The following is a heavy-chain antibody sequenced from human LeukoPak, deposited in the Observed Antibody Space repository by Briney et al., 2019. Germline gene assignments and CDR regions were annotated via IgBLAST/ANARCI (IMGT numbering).Heavy chain of an antibody. J-gene: IGHJ3*02. D-gene: IGHD1-26*01. Sequence: ASVKVSCKASGYTFTSYDINWVRQATGQGLEWMGWMNPNSGNTGYAQKFQGRVTITRNTSISTAYMELSSLRSEDTAVYYCAIPIVGATGAFDIWGQGTMVTVSS. V-gene: IGHV1-8*03. CDR1: GYTFTSYD. CDR2: MNPNSGNT. CDR3: AIPIVGATGAFDI.